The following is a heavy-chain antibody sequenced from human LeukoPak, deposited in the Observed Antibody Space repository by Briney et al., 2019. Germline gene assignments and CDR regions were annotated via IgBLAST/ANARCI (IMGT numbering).Heavy chain of an antibody. V-gene: IGHV4-4*02. CDR1: GGSISSSNW. CDR2: IYHSGST. CDR3: AMTPKAAAGTVDY. Sequence: SETLSLTCAVSGGSISSSNWWSWVRQPPGKGLEWIGEIYHSGSTNYNPSLKSRVTISVDKSKNQFSLKLSSVTAADTAVYYCAMTPKAAAGTVDYWGQGTLVTVSS. D-gene: IGHD6-13*01. J-gene: IGHJ4*02.